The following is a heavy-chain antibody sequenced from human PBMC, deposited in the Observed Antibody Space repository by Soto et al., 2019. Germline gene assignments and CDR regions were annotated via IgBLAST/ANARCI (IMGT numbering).Heavy chain of an antibody. CDR1: GFTFSSYA. V-gene: IGHV3-30-3*01. J-gene: IGHJ6*02. CDR2: ISYDGSNK. CDR3: ARGTVTTFSYYGMDV. Sequence: ESGGGVVQPGRSLRLSCAASGFTFSSYAMHWVRQAPGKGLEWVAVISYDGSNKYYADSVKGRFTISRDNSKNTLYLQMNSLRAEDTAVDYCARGTVTTFSYYGMDVWGQGTTVTVSS. D-gene: IGHD4-4*01.